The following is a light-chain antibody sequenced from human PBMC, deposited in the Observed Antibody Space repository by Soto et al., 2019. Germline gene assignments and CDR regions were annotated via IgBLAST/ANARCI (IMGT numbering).Light chain of an antibody. J-gene: IGKJ1*01. CDR1: QSVSSTY. CDR2: GAS. Sequence: LSLSPGERSTLSCRASQSVSSTYLAWYQQKPGQAPRLLIYGASSRAAGIPDRFSGSGSGTDFTLTISSLQPDDFATYYCQHYNSYSEAFGQGTKVDIK. V-gene: IGKV3-20*01. CDR3: QHYNSYSEA.